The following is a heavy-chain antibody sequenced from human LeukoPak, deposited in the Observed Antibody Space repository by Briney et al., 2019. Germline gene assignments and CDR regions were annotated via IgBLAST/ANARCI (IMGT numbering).Heavy chain of an antibody. CDR2: LSGSGGYT. J-gene: IGHJ6*02. CDR1: GFTFSSNA. Sequence: GGSLRLSCAASGFTFSSNAMSWVRQAPGKGLEWVSGLSGSGGYTYYADSVKGRFTISRDNSKNTLYLQMTSLRADDTAVYYCAKERWVAVAGTENDYSYNGMDVWGQGTTVTVSS. CDR3: AKERWVAVAGTENDYSYNGMDV. V-gene: IGHV3-23*01. D-gene: IGHD6-19*01.